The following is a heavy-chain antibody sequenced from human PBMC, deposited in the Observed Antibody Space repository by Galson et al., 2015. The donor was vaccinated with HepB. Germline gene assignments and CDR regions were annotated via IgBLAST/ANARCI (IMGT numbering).Heavy chain of an antibody. Sequence: SLRLSCAASGFTFSSYSMNWVRQAPGKGLEWVSSISSSSSYIYYADSVKGRFTISRDNAKNSLYLQMNSLRAEDTAVYYCARPYDRLDAFDIWGQGTMVTASS. CDR2: ISSSSSYI. V-gene: IGHV3-21*01. J-gene: IGHJ3*02. D-gene: IGHD3-22*01. CDR1: GFTFSSYS. CDR3: ARPYDRLDAFDI.